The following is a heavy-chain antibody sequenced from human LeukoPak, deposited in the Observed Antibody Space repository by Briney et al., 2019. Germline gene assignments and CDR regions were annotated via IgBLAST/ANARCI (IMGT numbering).Heavy chain of an antibody. Sequence: PGGSLRLSCAASGFTFSSYAMHWVRQAPGKGLEWVAVVSYDGTQKKYADSVKGRSTISRDNSKNTLYLQMDSLRVEDMAVYYCARSPVATAVNYWFDPWGQGTLVTVSS. CDR2: VSYDGTQK. V-gene: IGHV3-30*01. CDR1: GFTFSSYA. D-gene: IGHD2-21*01. CDR3: ARSPVATAVNYWFDP. J-gene: IGHJ5*02.